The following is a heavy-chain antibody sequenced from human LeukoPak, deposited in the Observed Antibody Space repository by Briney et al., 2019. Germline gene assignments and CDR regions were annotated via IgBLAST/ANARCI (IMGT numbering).Heavy chain of an antibody. CDR3: ARGGGGTYPLAY. CDR2: ITGSSTYI. D-gene: IGHD3-16*01. J-gene: IGHJ4*02. V-gene: IGHV3-21*01. Sequence: GGSLRLSCAASGFTFSSYNMNWVRQAPGRGLEWVLSITGSSTYIYYADSVKGRFTISRDSAKNSLYLQMDSLSAEDTAVYYCARGGGGTYPLAYWGQGTLVTVSS. CDR1: GFTFSSYN.